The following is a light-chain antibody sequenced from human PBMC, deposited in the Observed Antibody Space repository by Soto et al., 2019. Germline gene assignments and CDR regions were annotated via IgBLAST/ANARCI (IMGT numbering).Light chain of an antibody. J-gene: IGLJ1*01. CDR3: MLAYSSVRV. V-gene: IGLV7-46*01. CDR2: DTN. Sequence: QAVVTQEPSVTVSPGGTVTLTCGSNTGPVTSGHDPCWIQQKPGQGPRTLIYDTNMKHSWTPARFSASLLGDKAALTLSGAQPDDEAEYYRMLAYSSVRVFGPGTKVTVL. CDR1: TGPVTSGHD.